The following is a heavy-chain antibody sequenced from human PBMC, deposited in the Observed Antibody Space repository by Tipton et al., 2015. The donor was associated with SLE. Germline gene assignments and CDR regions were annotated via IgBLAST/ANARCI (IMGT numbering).Heavy chain of an antibody. V-gene: IGHV4-39*07. CDR1: GGSISSSPYH. CDR3: ARRGQQLGRSWFDP. Sequence: LRLSCTVSGGSISSSPYHWGWIRQPPGKGLEWIGSVYYSGSTYRNPSLKSRVTVSLDTSKNQFSLNLTSMAAADTAVYYCARRGQQLGRSWFDPWGQGTLVTVSS. CDR2: VYYSGST. D-gene: IGHD6-13*01. J-gene: IGHJ5*02.